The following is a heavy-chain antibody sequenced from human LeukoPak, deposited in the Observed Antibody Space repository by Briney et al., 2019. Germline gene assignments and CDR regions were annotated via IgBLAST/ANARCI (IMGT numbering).Heavy chain of an antibody. J-gene: IGHJ4*02. V-gene: IGHV3-21*01. CDR1: GFTFSSYA. CDR3: ARGTTSYYYDSSGYYPDY. Sequence: PGGSLRLSCATSGFTFSSYAMHWVRQAPGKGLEWVSSISSSSSYIYYADSVKGRFTISRDNAKNSLYLQMNSLRAEDTTVYYCARGTTSYYYDSSGYYPDYWGQGTLVTVSS. CDR2: ISSSSSYI. D-gene: IGHD3-22*01.